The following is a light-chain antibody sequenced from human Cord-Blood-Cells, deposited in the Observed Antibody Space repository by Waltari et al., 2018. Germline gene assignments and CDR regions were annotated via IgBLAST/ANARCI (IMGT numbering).Light chain of an antibody. Sequence: QSALTQPASVSGSPGQSITISCTGTSSDVGRYNLVSWYQQHPGKAPKLMIYDVSKRPSGVSNRFSGSKSGNTASLTISGLQAEDEADYYCCSYAGSSTYVFGTGTKVTVL. V-gene: IGLV2-23*02. CDR3: CSYAGSSTYV. J-gene: IGLJ1*01. CDR1: SSDVGRYNL. CDR2: DVS.